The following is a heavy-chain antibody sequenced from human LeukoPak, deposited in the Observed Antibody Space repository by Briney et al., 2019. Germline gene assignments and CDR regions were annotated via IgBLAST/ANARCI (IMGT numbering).Heavy chain of an antibody. CDR2: IYYSGGT. CDR1: GGSISGYY. J-gene: IGHJ5*02. D-gene: IGHD6-13*01. Sequence: SETLSLTSTVPGGSISGYYWTWIRQPPGKGQEWIGYIYYSGGTNYNPSLKSRVTISVDTSKNQFSLKLSSVTAADTAVYYCARDRAAAGTFGFDPWGEGTLVTVSS. CDR3: ARDRAAAGTFGFDP. V-gene: IGHV4-59*01.